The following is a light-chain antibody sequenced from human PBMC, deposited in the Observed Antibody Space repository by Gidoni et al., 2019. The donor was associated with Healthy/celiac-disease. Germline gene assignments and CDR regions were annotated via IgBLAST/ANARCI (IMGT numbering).Light chain of an antibody. V-gene: IGKV2-30*01. J-gene: IGKJ4*01. CDR2: KVS. CDR3: MQGTHWPPNT. Sequence: DVVMTQSLLSLLVTLGQPASISCRSSQSLVYSDGNTYLNWFQQRPGHSPRRLIYKVSNRDSGVPDRCSGSGSGTDFTLKISRVEAEDVGVYYCMQGTHWPPNTFGGGTKVEIK. CDR1: QSLVYSDGNTY.